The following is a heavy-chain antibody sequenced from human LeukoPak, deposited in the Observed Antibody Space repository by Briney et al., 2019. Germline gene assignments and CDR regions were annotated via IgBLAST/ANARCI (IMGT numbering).Heavy chain of an antibody. CDR2: ISSNGGST. V-gene: IGHV3-64*01. CDR1: GFTFSSYA. D-gene: IGHD2-2*01. Sequence: PGGSLRLSCAASGFTFSSYAMHWVRQAPGKGLEYVSAISSNGGSTYYANSVKGRFTISRDNSKNKLYLQMGSLRAEYLAVYYCARAAMVTGPNWFDPWGQGTLVTVSS. J-gene: IGHJ5*02. CDR3: ARAAMVTGPNWFDP.